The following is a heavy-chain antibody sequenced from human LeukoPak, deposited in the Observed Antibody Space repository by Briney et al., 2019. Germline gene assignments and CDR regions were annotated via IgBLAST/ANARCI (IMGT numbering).Heavy chain of an antibody. CDR1: GFTFSSYG. Sequence: PGGSLRLSCAASGFTFSSYGMHWVRQAPGKGLEWVAFIRYDGSNKYYADSVKGRFTICRDNSKNTLYLQMNSLRAEDTAVYYCAKGSGSGSYYYYYYMDVWGKGTRSPSP. CDR2: IRYDGSNK. CDR3: AKGSGSGSYYYYYYMDV. J-gene: IGHJ6*03. V-gene: IGHV3-30*02. D-gene: IGHD3-10*01.